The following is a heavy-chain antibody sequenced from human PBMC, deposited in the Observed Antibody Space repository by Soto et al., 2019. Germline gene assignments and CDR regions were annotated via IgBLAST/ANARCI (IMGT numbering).Heavy chain of an antibody. V-gene: IGHV4-39*01. CDR2: IYYSGST. J-gene: IGHJ4*02. D-gene: IGHD3-22*01. Sequence: PSETLSLTCTVSGGSISSSSFSWGWIRQPPGKGLEWIGSIYYSGSTHYNPSLKSRVTISVDTSKKQFSLKLSSVTAADTAVYYCARRGYYDSSGYYYEDSWGQGTLVTVSS. CDR3: ARRGYYDSSGYYYEDS. CDR1: GGSISSSSFS.